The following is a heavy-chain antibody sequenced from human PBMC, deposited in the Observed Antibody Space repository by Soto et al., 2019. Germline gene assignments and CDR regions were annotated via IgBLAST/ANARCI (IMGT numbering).Heavy chain of an antibody. D-gene: IGHD6-19*01. J-gene: IGHJ5*02. CDR3: ARGMAVAANWFDP. Sequence: EVQLVESGGGLVQPGGSLRLSCAASGFTFTRYWMNWVRQAPGKGLEWVANIKQDGSEKYYVDSVEGRFTISRDNAKNSLYLQMNSLRDEDTAVYYCARGMAVAANWFDPWGQGTLVTVSS. CDR2: IKQDGSEK. V-gene: IGHV3-7*02. CDR1: GFTFTRYW.